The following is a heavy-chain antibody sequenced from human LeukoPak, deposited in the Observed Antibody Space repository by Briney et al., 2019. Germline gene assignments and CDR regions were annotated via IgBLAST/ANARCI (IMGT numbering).Heavy chain of an antibody. V-gene: IGHV3-30*02. Sequence: GGSLRLSCAASGFTFSSYGMHWVRQAPGKGLEWVAFIRYDGSNKYYADSVKGRFTISRDNSKNTLYLQMNSLRAEDTAVYYCAKDGVDIVVVPAAIPFYYYYYMDVWGKGTTVTVSS. CDR1: GFTFSSYG. D-gene: IGHD2-2*02. CDR2: IRYDGSNK. CDR3: AKDGVDIVVVPAAIPFYYYYYMDV. J-gene: IGHJ6*03.